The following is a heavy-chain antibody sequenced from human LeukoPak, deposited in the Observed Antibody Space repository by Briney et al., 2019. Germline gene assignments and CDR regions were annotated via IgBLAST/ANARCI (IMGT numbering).Heavy chain of an antibody. D-gene: IGHD2-21*01. CDR3: AASIPPAS. Sequence: GRSLRLSCAASGFTFSSYAMHWVRQAPGKGLEWVAVISYVGNNKYYADSVKGRFTISRDNSKNTLYLQMNSLRAEDTAVFYCAASIPPASWGQGTLVTVSS. CDR1: GFTFSSYA. V-gene: IGHV3-30*04. CDR2: ISYVGNNK. J-gene: IGHJ5*02.